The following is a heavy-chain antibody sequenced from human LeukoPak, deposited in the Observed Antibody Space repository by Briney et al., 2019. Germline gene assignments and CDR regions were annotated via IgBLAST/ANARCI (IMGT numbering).Heavy chain of an antibody. CDR3: AKDFRDSSGWSATY. V-gene: IGHV3-7*01. D-gene: IGHD6-19*01. CDR1: GFTFSSYW. J-gene: IGHJ4*02. CDR2: IKQDGSEK. Sequence: GGSLRLSCAASGFTFSSYWMSWVRQAPGEGLEWVANIKQDGSEKYYVDSVKGRFTISRDNAKNTLYLQMNSLRAEDTAVYYCAKDFRDSSGWSATYWGQGTLVTVSS.